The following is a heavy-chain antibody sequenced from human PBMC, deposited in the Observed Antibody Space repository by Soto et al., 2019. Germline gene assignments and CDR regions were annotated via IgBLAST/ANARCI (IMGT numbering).Heavy chain of an antibody. J-gene: IGHJ6*02. CDR1: GFIFSDHA. CDR2: ISGNGIAT. V-gene: IGHV3-23*01. Sequence: XGSRRLSCEASGFIFSDHAMSWVRQAPGKGLEWVSAISGNGIATYYVDSVKGRFTSSRDNSKNMLYLQMNSVRVEDTAVYYCARIRGYWYGLDVWGQGTTVTVSS. CDR3: ARIRGYWYGLDV.